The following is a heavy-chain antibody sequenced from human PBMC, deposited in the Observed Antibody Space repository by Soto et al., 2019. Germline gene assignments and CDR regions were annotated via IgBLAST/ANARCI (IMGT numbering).Heavy chain of an antibody. V-gene: IGHV3-21*01. Sequence: EVQLVESGGGLVKPGGSLRLSCAASGFTFSSYSMNWVRQAPGKGLEWVSSISSSSSYIYYADSVKGRFTISRDNAKNLLYLQMNSLRAEDTAVYYCARDRGGNSVGLDYWGQGTLVTVSS. CDR1: GFTFSSYS. CDR3: ARDRGGNSVGLDY. J-gene: IGHJ4*02. CDR2: ISSSSSYI. D-gene: IGHD2-15*01.